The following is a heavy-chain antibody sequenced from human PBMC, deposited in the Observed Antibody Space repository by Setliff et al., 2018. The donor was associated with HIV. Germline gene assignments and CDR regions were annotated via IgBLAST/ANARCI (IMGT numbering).Heavy chain of an antibody. Sequence: SETLSLTCTVSGASISSFYWSWIRQPPGTGLDWIGYIYYSGSTNYNPSLKSRVTMSVDTSKNRFTLKLNSVTAADAAVYYCARLNQQWLVRDSGSNWFDPWGQGILVTVSS. CDR1: GASISSFY. J-gene: IGHJ5*02. D-gene: IGHD6-19*01. CDR3: ARLNQQWLVRDSGSNWFDP. V-gene: IGHV4-59*08. CDR2: IYYSGST.